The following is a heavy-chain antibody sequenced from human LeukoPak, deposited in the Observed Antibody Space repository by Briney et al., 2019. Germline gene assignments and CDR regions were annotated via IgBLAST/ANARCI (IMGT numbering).Heavy chain of an antibody. CDR2: INHSGST. CDR3: GGSLNHNWFDP. Sequence: SETLSLTCAVYGGSFSDYYWSWIRQPPGKGLEWIGEINHSGSTIYNPSLKSRVTISVDTSKNQFSLNLNSVTAADTAVYYCGGSLNHNWFDPWGQGTLVTVS. V-gene: IGHV4-34*01. J-gene: IGHJ5*02. D-gene: IGHD3-16*01. CDR1: GGSFSDYY.